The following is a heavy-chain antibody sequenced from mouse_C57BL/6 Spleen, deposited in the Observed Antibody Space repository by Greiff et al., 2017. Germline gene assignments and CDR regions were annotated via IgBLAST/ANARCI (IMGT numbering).Heavy chain of an antibody. J-gene: IGHJ4*01. CDR3: ARSGGYPLYAMDD. Sequence: EVQLQQSGPELVKPGASVKISCKASGYSFTGYYMNWVKQSPEKSLEWIGEINPSTGGTTYNQKFKAKATLTVDKYSSTAYMQLKSLTSEDSAVNYCARSGGYPLYAMDDWGQGTSVTVSS. CDR1: GYSFTGYY. D-gene: IGHD2-2*01. CDR2: INPSTGGT. V-gene: IGHV1-42*01.